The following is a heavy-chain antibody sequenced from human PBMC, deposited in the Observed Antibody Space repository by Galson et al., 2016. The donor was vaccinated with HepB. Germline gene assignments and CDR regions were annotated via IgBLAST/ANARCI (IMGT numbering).Heavy chain of an antibody. J-gene: IGHJ2*01. D-gene: IGHD6-19*01. Sequence: SLRLSCAASGFTFTSYWMAWVRQAPGKGLEWVANIKQDGSEKFYVDSVKGRFTISRDNSKDSVYLHMSSLTAEDTAVYYCVRQWLAFDVWGRGTPVAVSS. CDR2: IKQDGSEK. CDR1: GFTFTSYW. CDR3: VRQWLAFDV. V-gene: IGHV3-7*01.